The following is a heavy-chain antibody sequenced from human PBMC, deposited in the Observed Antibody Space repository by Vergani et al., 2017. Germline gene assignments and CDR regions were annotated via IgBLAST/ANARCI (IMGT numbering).Heavy chain of an antibody. CDR2: ISSSSSYI. Sequence: VQLVESGGGLVKPGGSLRLSCAAPGFTFSSYSMNWVRQAPGKGLEWVSSISSSSSYIYYADSVKGRFTISRDNAKNSLYLQMNSLRAEDTAVYYCVRDGAQAYYMDVWGKGTTVTVSS. CDR3: VRDGAQAYYMDV. CDR1: GFTFSSYS. D-gene: IGHD3-16*01. V-gene: IGHV3-21*01. J-gene: IGHJ6*03.